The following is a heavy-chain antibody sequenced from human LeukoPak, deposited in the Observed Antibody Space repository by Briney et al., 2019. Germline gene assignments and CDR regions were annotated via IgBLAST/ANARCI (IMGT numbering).Heavy chain of an antibody. Sequence: GASVKVSCKASGGTFSSYATCWVRQAPGQGLEWMGGIIPIFGTANYAQKFQGRVTITADESTSTAYMELSSLRSEDTAVYYCAILVGYCSGGSCLSPFDYWGQGTLVTVSS. V-gene: IGHV1-69*13. CDR3: AILVGYCSGGSCLSPFDY. J-gene: IGHJ4*02. D-gene: IGHD2-15*01. CDR1: GGTFSSYA. CDR2: IIPIFGTA.